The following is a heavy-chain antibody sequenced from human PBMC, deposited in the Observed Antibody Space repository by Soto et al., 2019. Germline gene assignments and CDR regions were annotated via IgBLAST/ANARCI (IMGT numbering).Heavy chain of an antibody. CDR2: INSDGSGT. V-gene: IGHV3-74*01. CDR3: VRNDPGLGIDY. J-gene: IGHJ4*02. Sequence: EVQLVESGGGLVQPGGSLRLSCAASGFTFSTYWMHWVRQAPGKGLVWVSHINSDGSGTTYADSVKGRFTVSRDNAKNTLYLQMMSLRAEDTAVYRCVRNDPGLGIDYWGQGTLVTVSS. CDR1: GFTFSTYW. D-gene: IGHD3-16*01.